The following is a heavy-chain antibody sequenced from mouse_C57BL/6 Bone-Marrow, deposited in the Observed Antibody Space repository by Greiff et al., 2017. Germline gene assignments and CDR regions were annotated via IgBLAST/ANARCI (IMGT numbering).Heavy chain of an antibody. CDR1: GYTFTSYW. Sequence: QVQLQQSGAELVKPGASVKLSCKASGYTFTSYWMQWVKQRPGQGLEWIGEIDPSDSYTNYNQKFKGKATLTVDTSSSTAYMQLSSLTSEDSAVYYCARYYYGSRYDYAMDYWGQGTSVTVSS. CDR2: IDPSDSYT. CDR3: ARYYYGSRYDYAMDY. D-gene: IGHD1-1*01. V-gene: IGHV1-50*01. J-gene: IGHJ4*01.